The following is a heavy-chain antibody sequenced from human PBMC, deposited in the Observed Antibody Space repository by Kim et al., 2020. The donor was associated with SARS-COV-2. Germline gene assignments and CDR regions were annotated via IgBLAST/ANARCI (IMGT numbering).Heavy chain of an antibody. CDR1: GYTFTSYA. V-gene: IGHV1-3*01. CDR3: ARAQGELLWFGELLFPYY. Sequence: ASVKVSCKASGYTFTSYAMHWVRQAPGQRLEWMGWINAGNGNTKYSQKFQGRVTITRDTSASTAYMELSSLRSEDTAVYYCARAQGELLWFGELLFPYYWGQGTLVTVSS. J-gene: IGHJ4*02. CDR2: INAGNGNT. D-gene: IGHD3-10*01.